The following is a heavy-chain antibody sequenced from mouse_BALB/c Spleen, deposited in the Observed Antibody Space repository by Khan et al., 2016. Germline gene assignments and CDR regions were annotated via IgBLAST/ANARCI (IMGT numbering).Heavy chain of an antibody. D-gene: IGHD2-14*01. Sequence: EVELVESGGGLVQPGGSLKLSCAASGFTFSTYGMSWVRQTPDKRLELVATINSNGGSTYYPDSVKGRFTISRDNAKNTLYLQMSSLKSEDTAMYDCARENDRYYLDYWGQGTTLTVSS. CDR3: ARENDRYYLDY. V-gene: IGHV5-6-3*01. CDR2: INSNGGST. CDR1: GFTFSTYG. J-gene: IGHJ2*01.